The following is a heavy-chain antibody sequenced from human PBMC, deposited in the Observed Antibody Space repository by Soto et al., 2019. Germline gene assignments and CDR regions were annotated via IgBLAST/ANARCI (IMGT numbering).Heavy chain of an antibody. Sequence: PGGSLRHSCAASGFPFSSYGMNWVREAPGKGLEWVSAISGSDGTTHYADSVRGRFTISRDNSNNTVFLQMNSLRVEDTGLYYCAKHVEFQSVYYPARHYLAPWGQGALVPVSS. CDR3: AKHVEFQSVYYPARHYLAP. CDR1: GFPFSSYG. CDR2: ISGSDGTT. D-gene: IGHD3-10*01. V-gene: IGHV3-23*01. J-gene: IGHJ5*02.